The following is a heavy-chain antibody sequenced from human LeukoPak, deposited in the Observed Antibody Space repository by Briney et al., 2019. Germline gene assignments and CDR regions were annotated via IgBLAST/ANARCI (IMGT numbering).Heavy chain of an antibody. Sequence: SQTLSLTCTVSGGSISSGGYYWSWIRQHPGKGLEWIGYIYYSGSTYYNPSLKSRVTISVDTSKYQFSLKLSSVTAADTAVYYCARRSGSSWYAYFDYWGQGTLVTVSS. V-gene: IGHV4-31*03. CDR1: GGSISSGGYY. CDR3: ARRSGSSWYAYFDY. J-gene: IGHJ4*02. D-gene: IGHD6-13*01. CDR2: IYYSGST.